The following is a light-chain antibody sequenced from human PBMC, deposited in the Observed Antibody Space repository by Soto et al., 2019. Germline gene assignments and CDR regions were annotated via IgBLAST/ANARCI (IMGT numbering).Light chain of an antibody. CDR3: QEYKTWT. CDR1: QSVSTW. CDR2: DAS. Sequence: DIQMTQSPSTLSASVGDTVTITCRASQSVSTWLAWYQQTPGKAPKLLMYDASTLESGAPARFSGSGSGTEFTLTISSLQPEDFATYHCQEYKTWTFGQGTKADIK. V-gene: IGKV1-5*01. J-gene: IGKJ1*01.